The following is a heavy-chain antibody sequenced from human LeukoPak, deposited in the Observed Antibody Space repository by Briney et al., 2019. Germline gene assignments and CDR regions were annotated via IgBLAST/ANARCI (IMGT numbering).Heavy chain of an antibody. CDR2: ISGSGGST. J-gene: IGHJ4*02. V-gene: IGHV3-23*01. CDR1: GFTFSTYW. CDR3: AKGVDYYDSSGYSS. Sequence: GGSLRLSCAASGFTFSTYWMTWVRQAPGKGLEWVSAISGSGGSTYYADSVRGRFTISRDNSKNTLYLQMNSLRAEDTAVYYCAKGVDYYDSSGYSSWGQGTLVTVSS. D-gene: IGHD3-22*01.